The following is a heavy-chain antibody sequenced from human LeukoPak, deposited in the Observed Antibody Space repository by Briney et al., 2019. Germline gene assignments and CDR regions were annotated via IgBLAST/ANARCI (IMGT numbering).Heavy chain of an antibody. V-gene: IGHV4-34*01. CDR2: INHSGST. J-gene: IGHJ4*02. CDR3: ARGLFMTTVTTVFDY. CDR1: GGSFSGYY. Sequence: SETLSLTCAVYGGSFSGYYWSWIRQPPGKGLEWIGEINHSGSTNYNPSLKSRVTISVDTSKNQFSLKLSSVTAADTAVYYCARGLFMTTVTTVFDYWGRGTLVTVSS. D-gene: IGHD4-17*01.